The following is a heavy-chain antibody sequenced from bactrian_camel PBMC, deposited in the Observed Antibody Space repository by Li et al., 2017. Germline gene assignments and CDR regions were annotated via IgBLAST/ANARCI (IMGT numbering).Heavy chain of an antibody. D-gene: IGHD6*01. V-gene: IGHV3S53*01. J-gene: IGHJ4*01. CDR3: AARDGGGWFCPELMPANFEH. Sequence: QLVESGGGSVQAGGSLRLACRVSGITFSSICVGWFRQGSGEKREGVAGLDSDDSTAYGDSAKGRFTISKEGAHTLSLQMNNLEPEDTAMYYCAARDGGGWFCPELMPANFEHWGQGTQVTVS. CDR2: LDSDDST. CDR1: GITFSSIC.